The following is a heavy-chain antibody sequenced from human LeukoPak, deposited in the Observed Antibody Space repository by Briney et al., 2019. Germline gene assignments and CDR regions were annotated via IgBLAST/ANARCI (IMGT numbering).Heavy chain of an antibody. V-gene: IGHV4-61*02. D-gene: IGHD3-3*01. Sequence: SETLSLTCTVSGGSISSGSYFWSWIRQPAGKGLEWIGRIYTSGNTNYNPSLKSRVTMSVDTSKNQFSLKLSSVTAADTAVYYCARADARSRSWSDPWGQGTLVTVSS. CDR2: IYTSGNT. CDR1: GGSISSGSYF. J-gene: IGHJ5*02. CDR3: ARADARSRSWSDP.